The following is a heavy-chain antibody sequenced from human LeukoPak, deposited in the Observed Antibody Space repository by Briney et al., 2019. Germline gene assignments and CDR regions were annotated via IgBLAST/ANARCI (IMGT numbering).Heavy chain of an antibody. V-gene: IGHV4-59*02. D-gene: IGHD3-16*01. CDR2: VYSGGTS. CDR1: GASVNDYF. CDR3: AREIVLMMSDVASPYFMVV. J-gene: IGHJ6*03. Sequence: SETLSLSCSVSGASVNDYFWGWIRQPPGRRLEWIGHVYSGGTSEYSPSLKGRVTISLDASNNQVSLSLTSSTAADTAVYYCAREIVLMMSDVASPYFMVVWGRGTTVTVAS.